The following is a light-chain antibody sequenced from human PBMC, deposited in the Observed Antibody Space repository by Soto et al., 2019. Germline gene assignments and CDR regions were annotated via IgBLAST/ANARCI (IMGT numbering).Light chain of an antibody. CDR2: GVS. CDR1: QSFRNNY. Sequence: EAVLTQSPGTLSLSPGERATLSCRASQSFRNNYLAWYQQRPGQAPRLLIYGVSRRASGIPDRFSGSGSEADFTPTISRLEPEDSGVYYCQQYDSTPGFTFGGGTKVDIK. CDR3: QQYDSTPGFT. J-gene: IGKJ4*01. V-gene: IGKV3-20*01.